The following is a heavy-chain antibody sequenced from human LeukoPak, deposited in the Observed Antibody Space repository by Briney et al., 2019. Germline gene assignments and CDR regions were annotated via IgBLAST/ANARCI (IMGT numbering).Heavy chain of an antibody. V-gene: IGHV6-1*01. CDR3: ARVYSGYDWGGYYYYGMDV. D-gene: IGHD5-12*01. J-gene: IGHJ6*02. Sequence: SQTLSLTCAISGDSVSSNSAAWNWIRQSPSRGLEWLGSTYYRSKWYNDYAVSVKSRITINPDTSKNQFSLQLNSVTPEDTAVYYCARVYSGYDWGGYYYYGMDVWGQGTTVTVSS. CDR1: GDSVSSNSAA. CDR2: TYYRSKWYN.